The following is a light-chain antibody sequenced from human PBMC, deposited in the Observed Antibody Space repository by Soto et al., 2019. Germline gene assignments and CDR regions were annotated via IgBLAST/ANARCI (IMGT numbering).Light chain of an antibody. CDR3: QTWGTGIQV. J-gene: IGLJ2*01. CDR1: SGHSSYA. Sequence: QPVLTQSPSASASLGASVKLTCTLSSGHSSYAIAWHQQQPEKGPRYLMKLNSDGSHSKGDGIPDRFSGSSSGAERYLTSSSLQSEDEADYYCQTWGTGIQVFGGGNKLTVL. V-gene: IGLV4-69*01. CDR2: LNSDGSH.